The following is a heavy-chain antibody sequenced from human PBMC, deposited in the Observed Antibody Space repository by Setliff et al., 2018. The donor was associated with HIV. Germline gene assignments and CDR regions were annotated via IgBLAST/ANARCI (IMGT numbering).Heavy chain of an antibody. J-gene: IGHJ4*02. CDR2: SRNKVNSYTT. V-gene: IGHV3-72*01. D-gene: IGHD3-22*01. CDR1: GFTFSDQY. Sequence: PGGSLRLSCAVSGFTFSDQYMDWVRQAPGKGLEWVGRSRNKVNSYTTDYAASVKGRFTISRDDSMNSLYLQMNSLKIEDPAVYYCVRVASTPYPGDSSGYFDYWGQGTLVTVSS. CDR3: VRVASTPYPGDSSGYFDY.